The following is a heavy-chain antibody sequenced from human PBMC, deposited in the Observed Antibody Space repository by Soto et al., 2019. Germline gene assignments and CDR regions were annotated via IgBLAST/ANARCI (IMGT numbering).Heavy chain of an antibody. CDR3: ASNAIQLWFFDY. CDR2: ISSSGSTI. CDR1: GFTFSDYY. D-gene: IGHD5-18*01. Sequence: PVGSLRLSCAASGFTFSDYYMSWIRQAPGKGLEWVSYISSSGSTIYYADSVKGRFTISRDNAKNSLYLQMNSLRAEDTAVYYCASNAIQLWFFDYWGQGTLVTVSS. J-gene: IGHJ4*02. V-gene: IGHV3-11*01.